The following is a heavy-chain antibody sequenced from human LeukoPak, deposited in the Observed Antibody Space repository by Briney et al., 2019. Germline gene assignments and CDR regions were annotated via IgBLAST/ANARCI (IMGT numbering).Heavy chain of an antibody. CDR2: IGYRGGSI. V-gene: IGHV3-23*01. CDR3: AKDPRAARPGGY. Sequence: GGSLRLSCAASGITFSNYAMSWVRQAPGKGLEWVSIIGYRGGSIYYAYSVKGRFTISRDNSKNTLYLQMNSLRAEDTAVYYCAKDPRAARPGGYWGQGTLVTVSS. CDR1: GITFSNYA. J-gene: IGHJ4*02. D-gene: IGHD6-6*01.